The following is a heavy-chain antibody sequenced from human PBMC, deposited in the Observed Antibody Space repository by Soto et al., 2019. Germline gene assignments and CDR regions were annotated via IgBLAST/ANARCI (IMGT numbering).Heavy chain of an antibody. CDR3: ARGSQYYYYGMDV. D-gene: IGHD3-10*01. CDR2: IYHSGST. V-gene: IGHV4-38-2*01. CDR1: VYSSSSGYY. J-gene: IGHJ6*02. Sequence: SSETLSLTGAVSVYSSSSGYYWGCIRQPPGKGLEWIGSIYHSGSTYYNPSLKSRVTISVDTSKNQFSLKLSSVTAADTAVYYCARGSQYYYYGMDVWGQGTTVTVSS.